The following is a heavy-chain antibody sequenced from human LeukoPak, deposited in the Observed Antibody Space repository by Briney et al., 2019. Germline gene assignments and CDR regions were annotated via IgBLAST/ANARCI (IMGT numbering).Heavy chain of an antibody. CDR1: GGSISSTNW. CDR2: IYHSGST. D-gene: IGHD4-23*01. J-gene: IGHJ4*02. CDR3: ARQGDGGRAYDH. Sequence: PSETLSLTCAVSGGSISSTNWWSWVRQPPGKGLEWIGEIYHSGSTNYNPSLKSRVTISVDKSKNQFSLKVTSVTAADTAVYYCARQGDGGRAYDHWGQGTLVTVSS. V-gene: IGHV4-4*02.